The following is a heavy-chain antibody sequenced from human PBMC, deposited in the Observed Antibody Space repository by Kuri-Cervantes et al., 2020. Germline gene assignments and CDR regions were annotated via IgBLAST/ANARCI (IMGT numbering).Heavy chain of an antibody. Sequence: SETLSLTCTVSGGSVSSGSYYWSWIRQPPGKGLEWIGYIYYSGSTNYNPSLKSRVTISVDTSKNQFSLKLSSVTAADTAVYYCARLLRYFDWLSQNRAFDIWGQGTMVTVSS. CDR3: ARLLRYFDWLSQNRAFDI. CDR1: GGSVSSGSYY. CDR2: IYYSGST. D-gene: IGHD3-9*01. V-gene: IGHV4-61*01. J-gene: IGHJ3*02.